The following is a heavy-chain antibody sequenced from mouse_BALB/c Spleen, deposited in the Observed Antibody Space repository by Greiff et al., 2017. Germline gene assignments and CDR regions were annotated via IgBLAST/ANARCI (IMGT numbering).Heavy chain of an antibody. J-gene: IGHJ4*01. CDR3: ARSYGNYRYAMDY. CDR2: IDPSDSET. CDR1: GYSFTSYW. V-gene: IGHV1S126*01. Sequence: QVQLQQSGPQLVRPGASVKISCKASGYSFTSYWMHWVKQRPGQGLEWIGMIDPSDSETRLNQKFKDKATLTVDKSSSTAYMQLSSPTSEDSAVYYCARSYGNYRYAMDYWGQGTSVTVSS. D-gene: IGHD2-1*01.